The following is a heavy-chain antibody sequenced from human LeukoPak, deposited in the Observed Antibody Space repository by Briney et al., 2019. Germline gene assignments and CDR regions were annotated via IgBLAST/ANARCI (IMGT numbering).Heavy chain of an antibody. CDR2: INSIRTI. CDR1: GFTFSPYS. V-gene: IGHV3-48*04. CDR3: ARATRSVWSLN. J-gene: IGHJ4*02. Sequence: PGGSLRLSCAASGFTFSPYSINWIRQAPGKGLEWISYINSIRTIYYADSVKGRFTISRDNAKNSLYLQMNSLRAEDTALYYCARATRSVWSLNWGQGTLVTVSS. D-gene: IGHD6-19*01.